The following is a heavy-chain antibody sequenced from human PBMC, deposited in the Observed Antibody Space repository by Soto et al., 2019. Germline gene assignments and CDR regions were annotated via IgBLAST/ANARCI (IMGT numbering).Heavy chain of an antibody. V-gene: IGHV4-59*01. CDR1: GGSISSYY. J-gene: IGHJ6*02. CDR3: ARDWGSGYQADGYYYYYGMDV. D-gene: IGHD3-3*01. CDR2: IYYSGST. Sequence: PSETLSLTCTVSGGSISSYYWSWIRQPPGKGLEWIGYIYYSGSTNYNPSLKSRVTISVDTSKNQFSLKLSSVTAADTAVYYCARDWGSGYQADGYYYYYGMDVWGQGTTVTVS.